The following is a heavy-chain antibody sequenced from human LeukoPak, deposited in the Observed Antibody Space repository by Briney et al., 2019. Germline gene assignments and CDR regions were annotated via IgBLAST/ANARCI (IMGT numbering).Heavy chain of an antibody. CDR2: IPYDGSNK. CDR3: ARDILGSGELLTGFDY. V-gene: IGHV3-30-3*01. CDR1: GFTFSSYA. D-gene: IGHD3-16*01. Sequence: GGSLRLSCAASGFTFSSYAMHWVRQAPGKGLEWVAVIPYDGSNKYYADSVKGRFTISRDNSKNTLYLQMNSLRAEDTAVYYCARDILGSGELLTGFDYWGQGTLVTVSS. J-gene: IGHJ4*02.